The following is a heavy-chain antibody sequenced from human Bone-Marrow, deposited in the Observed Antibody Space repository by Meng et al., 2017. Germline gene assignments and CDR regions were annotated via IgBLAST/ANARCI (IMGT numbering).Heavy chain of an antibody. CDR2: IIPIFGTA. V-gene: IGHV1-69*12. Sequence: VQLVTVGAGVKKPGSSVKVSCKASGGTFSSYAISWVRQAPGQGLEWMGGIIPIFGTANYAQKFQGRVTITADESTSTAYMELSSLRSEDTAVYYCASMTTVTVDYYFDYWGQGTLVTVSS. CDR3: ASMTTVTVDYYFDY. CDR1: GGTFSSYA. D-gene: IGHD4-17*01. J-gene: IGHJ4*02.